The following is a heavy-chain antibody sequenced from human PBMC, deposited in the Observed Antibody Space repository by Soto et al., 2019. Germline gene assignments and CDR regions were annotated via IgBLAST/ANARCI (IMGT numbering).Heavy chain of an antibody. CDR3: ARFSGGEFSPNGDY. CDR2: IYYSGST. J-gene: IGHJ4*02. CDR1: GGSISSSSYY. D-gene: IGHD3-10*01. V-gene: IGHV4-39*01. Sequence: SETLSLTCTVSGGSISSSSYYWGWIRQPPGKGLEWIGSIYYSGSTYYNPSLKSRVTISVDTSKNQFSLKLSSVTAADTAVYYCARFSGGEFSPNGDYWGQGTLVTVSS.